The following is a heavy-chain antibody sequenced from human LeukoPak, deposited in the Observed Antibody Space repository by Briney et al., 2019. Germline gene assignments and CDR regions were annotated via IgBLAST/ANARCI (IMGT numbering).Heavy chain of an antibody. D-gene: IGHD2-21*02. CDR1: GFTFSSYG. J-gene: IGHJ4*02. Sequence: PGRSLRLSCAASGFTFSSYGMHWVRRAPGKGLEWVAVISYDGSNKYYADSVKGRFTISRDNSKNTLYLQMNSLRAEDTAVYYCAKDGRMVDTAPLDYWGQGTLVTVSS. V-gene: IGHV3-30*18. CDR2: ISYDGSNK. CDR3: AKDGRMVDTAPLDY.